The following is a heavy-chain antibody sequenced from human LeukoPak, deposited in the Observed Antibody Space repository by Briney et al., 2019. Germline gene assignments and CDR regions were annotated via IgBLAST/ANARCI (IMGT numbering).Heavy chain of an antibody. CDR2: ISSSGSSV. CDR1: GFTFSSYE. D-gene: IGHD6-13*01. V-gene: IGHV3-48*03. CDR3: ARGPFVLIAAAANDAFDV. J-gene: IGHJ3*01. Sequence: GGSLRLSCAASGFTFSSYEMNWVRQAPGQGLESVSYISSSGSSVYYADSVRGRFTISRDNAKNSLYLQMNSLRAEDTAVYYCARGPFVLIAAAANDAFDVWGQGTVVTVSS.